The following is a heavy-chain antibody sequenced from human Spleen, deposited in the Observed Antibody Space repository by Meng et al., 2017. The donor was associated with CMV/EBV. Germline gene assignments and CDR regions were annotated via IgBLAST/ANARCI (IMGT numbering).Heavy chain of an antibody. CDR3: ARVGSSSSFGIDS. CDR2: ISYSGSI. CDR1: GVSISSGNHY. V-gene: IGHV4-31*03. Sequence: LRLSCTVSGVSISSGNHYWSWIRQHPGQGLEWIGYISYSGSIYYNPSLKSRVSISVDTSKNQFSLKMAYVTAADTAVYYCARVGSSSSFGIDSWGQGSLVTVSS. J-gene: IGHJ4*02. D-gene: IGHD6-6*01.